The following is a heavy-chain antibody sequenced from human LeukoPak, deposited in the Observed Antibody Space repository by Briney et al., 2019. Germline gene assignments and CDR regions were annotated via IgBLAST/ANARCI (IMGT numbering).Heavy chain of an antibody. CDR1: GGSISGYY. Sequence: SKTLSLTCTVSGGSISGYYWSWIRQPPGKGLEWIGFVHYSGSTNYNPSLKSRVTISVDTSKNQFSLKLNSVTAADTAVYYCARYRYSGYEFDYWGQGTLVTVSS. V-gene: IGHV4-59*01. D-gene: IGHD5-12*01. CDR3: ARYRYSGYEFDY. J-gene: IGHJ4*02. CDR2: VHYSGST.